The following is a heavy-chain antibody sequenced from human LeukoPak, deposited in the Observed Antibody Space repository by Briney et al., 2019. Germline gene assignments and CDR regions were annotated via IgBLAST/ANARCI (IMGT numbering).Heavy chain of an antibody. Sequence: ASVKVSCKASGYTFTSYDINWVRQASGQGLEWMGWMRPTSGDTGYAQKFQGRVTMTRDTSIGTAYMELSGLRSEDTAVYYCARRPTGTAFDYWGQGSLVTVSS. CDR3: ARRPTGTAFDY. CDR2: MRPTSGDT. D-gene: IGHD1-7*01. CDR1: GYTFTSYD. V-gene: IGHV1-8*01. J-gene: IGHJ4*02.